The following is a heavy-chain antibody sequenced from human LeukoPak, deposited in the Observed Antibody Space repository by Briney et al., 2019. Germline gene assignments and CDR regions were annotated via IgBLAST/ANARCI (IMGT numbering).Heavy chain of an antibody. CDR2: IYSGGST. J-gene: IGHJ6*03. CDR3: ARDFAASRSYYMDV. CDR1: GFTVSSNY. V-gene: IGHV3-53*01. Sequence: GGSLRLSCAASGFTVSSNYMSWVRQAPGKGLEWVSVIYSGGSTYYADSVKGRFTISRDNSKNTLYLQMNSLRAEDTAVYYCARDFAASRSYYMDVWGKGTTVTVSS.